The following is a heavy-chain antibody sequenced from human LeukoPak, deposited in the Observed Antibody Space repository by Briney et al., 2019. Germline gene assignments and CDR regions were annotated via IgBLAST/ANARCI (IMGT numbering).Heavy chain of an antibody. V-gene: IGHV4-39*01. Sequence: SETLSLTCTVSGGSISSSSYYWGWIRQPPGKGLEWIGSIYYSRSTYYNPSLKSRVTISVDTSKNQFSLKLSSVTAADTAVYYCARLQYYYGSGSNFDYWGQGTLVTVSS. CDR1: GGSISSSSYY. CDR3: ARLQYYYGSGSNFDY. J-gene: IGHJ4*02. CDR2: IYYSRST. D-gene: IGHD3-10*01.